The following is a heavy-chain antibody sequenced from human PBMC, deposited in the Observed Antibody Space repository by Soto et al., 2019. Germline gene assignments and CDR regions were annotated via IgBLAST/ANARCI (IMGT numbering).Heavy chain of an antibody. V-gene: IGHV3-23*01. CDR1: GFSFSSYA. CDR2: ISGSGATT. D-gene: IGHD2-8*02. CDR3: AREQCSALDRSWADGGVDWVDR. Sequence: EVQLLQSGGGLVQPGGSLRLSCAASGFSFSSYAMSWVRQAPGKGLEWVSAISGSGATTFYADSMKGRFTISRDNSRDTLYLHMNSLSAEDTAVYFCAREQCSALDRSWADGGVDWVDRWGRGTVVTVSS. J-gene: IGHJ5*02.